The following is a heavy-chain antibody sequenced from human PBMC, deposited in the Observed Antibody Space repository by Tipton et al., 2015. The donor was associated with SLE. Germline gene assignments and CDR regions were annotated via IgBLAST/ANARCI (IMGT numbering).Heavy chain of an antibody. V-gene: IGHV1-69*13. CDR1: GYTFTSYA. J-gene: IGHJ4*02. CDR2: IIPIFGTA. D-gene: IGHD3-10*01. CDR3: ARRYYYGSGSYYTFDY. Sequence: QLVQSGAEVKKPGASVKVSCKASGYTFTSYAISWVRQAPGQGLEWMGGIIPIFGTANYAQKFQGRVTITADESTSTAYMELSSLRSEDTAVYYCARRYYYGSGSYYTFDYWGQGTLVTVSS.